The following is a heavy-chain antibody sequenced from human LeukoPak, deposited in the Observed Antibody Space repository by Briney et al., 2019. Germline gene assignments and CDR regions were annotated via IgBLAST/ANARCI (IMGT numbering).Heavy chain of an antibody. D-gene: IGHD6-25*01. V-gene: IGHV3-21*01. J-gene: IGHJ4*02. CDR3: VRAYPPLRTSAAGDH. CDR2: ISYRISPT. CDR1: GFTFSDCD. Sequence: PGGSLRLSCTASGFTFSDCDMNWVRQALRTGVEWVSAISYRISPTYYADSVKGRFTISRDNAKNSLYLQMDSLRAEDTAVYYCVRAYPPLRTSAAGDHWGQGTLVTVSS.